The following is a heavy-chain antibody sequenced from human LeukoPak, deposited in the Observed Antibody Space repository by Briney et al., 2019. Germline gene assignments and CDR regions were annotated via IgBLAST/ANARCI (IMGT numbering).Heavy chain of an antibody. CDR1: RFTFSSYA. CDR2: ISGSGGSR. V-gene: IGHV3-23*01. Sequence: GGSLRLSCAASRFTFSSYAMTWVRQAPGKGLEWVSVISGSGGSRYYADSVKGRFSISRDNSKSTLYLQMNSLRAEDRAVYYCAKDISRNIVLMVYGEGFDYWGQGTLVTVSS. J-gene: IGHJ4*02. CDR3: AKDISRNIVLMVYGEGFDY. D-gene: IGHD2-8*01.